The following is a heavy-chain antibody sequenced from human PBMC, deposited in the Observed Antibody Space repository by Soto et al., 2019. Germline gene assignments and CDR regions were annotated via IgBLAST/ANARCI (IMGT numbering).Heavy chain of an antibody. Sequence: SETLSLTCTVSGGSISSSSYYWSWIRQPPGKGLEWIGSIYYSGSTYYNPSLKSRVTISVDTSKNQFSPKLSSVTAADTAVYYCVRRGYSYGYDFDYWGQGXLVTVYS. V-gene: IGHV4-39*01. CDR2: IYYSGST. D-gene: IGHD5-18*01. J-gene: IGHJ4*02. CDR3: VRRGYSYGYDFDY. CDR1: GGSISSSSYY.